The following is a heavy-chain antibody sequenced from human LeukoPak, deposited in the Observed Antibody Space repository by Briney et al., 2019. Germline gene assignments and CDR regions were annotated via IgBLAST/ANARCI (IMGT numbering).Heavy chain of an antibody. CDR3: ARDTNRRDGYNPLDY. CDR2: ISYDGSNK. J-gene: IGHJ4*02. CDR1: GFTFSSYA. D-gene: IGHD5-24*01. V-gene: IGHV3-30*04. Sequence: GGSLRLSCAASGFTFSSYAMHWVRQAPGKGLEWVAVISYDGSNKYYADSVKGRFTISRDNSKNTLYLQMNSLRAEDMAVYYCARDTNRRDGYNPLDYWGQGTLVTVSS.